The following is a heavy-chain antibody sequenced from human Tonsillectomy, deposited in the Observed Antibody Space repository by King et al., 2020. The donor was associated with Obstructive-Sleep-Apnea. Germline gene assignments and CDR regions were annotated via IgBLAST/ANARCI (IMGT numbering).Heavy chain of an antibody. D-gene: IGHD6-6*01. CDR1: GFTFSIYS. Sequence: VQLVESGGGLVKPGGSLRLSCAASGFTFSIYSMNWVRQAPGKGLEWVSSISSSRSYIYYADSVKGRFTISRDNAKNSLYLQMNSLRAEDTALYYCARGRGGYTSSSDVWGQGTLVTVSS. CDR3: ARGRGGYTSSSDV. V-gene: IGHV3-21*01. CDR2: ISSSRSYI. J-gene: IGHJ4*02.